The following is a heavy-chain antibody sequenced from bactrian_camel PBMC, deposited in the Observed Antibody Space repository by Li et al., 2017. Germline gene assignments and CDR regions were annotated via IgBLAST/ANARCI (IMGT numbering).Heavy chain of an antibody. D-gene: IGHD1*01. CDR3: ALDPGASHCNGGAGWTAQTLGLF. J-gene: IGHJ4*01. V-gene: IGHV3S53*01. CDR1: GTKINMLC. Sequence: VQLVESGGGSVQAGGSLKLSCVVSGTKINMLCMGWFRQSLGKEREAVATIDSDGSTNYADSVRGRFTISKDNTKNTLYLQMNSLKPEDTAMYYCALDPGASHCNGGAGWTAQTLGLFWGQGTQVTVS. CDR2: IDSDGST.